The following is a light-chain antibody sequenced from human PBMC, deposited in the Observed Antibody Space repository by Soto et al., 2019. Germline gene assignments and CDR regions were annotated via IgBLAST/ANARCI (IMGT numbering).Light chain of an antibody. V-gene: IGKV1-5*01. CDR3: QQYNSYSQT. CDR2: DAS. CDR1: QSISSW. J-gene: IGKJ1*01. Sequence: DIQMTQSPSTLSASVGDRVTITCRASQSISSWLAWYQQKPGKAPKLLIYDASSLESGVPSRFGGSGSGTEFTLTISSLHPDDFATYYCQQYNSYSQTFGQGTKVEIK.